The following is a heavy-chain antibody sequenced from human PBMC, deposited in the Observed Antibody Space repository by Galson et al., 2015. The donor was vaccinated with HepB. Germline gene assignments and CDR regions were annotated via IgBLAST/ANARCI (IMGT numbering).Heavy chain of an antibody. Sequence: QSGAEVKKPGDSLKISCKGSGYSFTSYWIGWVRQMPGKGLEWMGIIYPSDSDTRYSPSFQGQVTLSADKSISTAYLRWSSLKASDTAIYYCARSEEMATITEGYYFDYWGQGTLVTVSS. D-gene: IGHD5-24*01. CDR3: ARSEEMATITEGYYFDY. V-gene: IGHV5-51*01. J-gene: IGHJ4*02. CDR2: IYPSDSDT. CDR1: GYSFTSYW.